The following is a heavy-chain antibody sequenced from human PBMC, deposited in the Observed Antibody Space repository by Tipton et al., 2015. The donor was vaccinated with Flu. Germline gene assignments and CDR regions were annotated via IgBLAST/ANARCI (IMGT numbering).Heavy chain of an antibody. CDR3: ARRCGSCYNDAFDV. CDR2: IYYSGSA. J-gene: IGHJ3*01. V-gene: IGHV4-59*08. CDR1: DGSISAYY. Sequence: TLSLTCTVSDGSISAYYWTWIRQPPGGGLEWIAYIYYSGSANYNPSLKSRASISVDTSKNAFSLTLGSVTAADTAVYYCARRCGSCYNDAFDVWGQGTKVTVSS. D-gene: IGHD2-15*01.